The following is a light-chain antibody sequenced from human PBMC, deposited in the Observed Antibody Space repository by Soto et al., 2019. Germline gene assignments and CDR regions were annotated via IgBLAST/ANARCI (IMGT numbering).Light chain of an antibody. Sequence: QSALTQPASVSGSPGQSITITCTGTSSDIGASNYVSWYQQQPDKAPKLIIYDVNYWPSGISSRFSGSKSANTASLTISGLQAEDEAEYFCSSYALFGGGTKLTVL. CDR3: SSYAL. J-gene: IGLJ3*02. CDR1: SSDIGASNY. CDR2: DVN. V-gene: IGLV2-14*01.